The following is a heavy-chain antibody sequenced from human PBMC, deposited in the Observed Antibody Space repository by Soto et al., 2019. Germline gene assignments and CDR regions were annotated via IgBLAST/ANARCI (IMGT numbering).Heavy chain of an antibody. D-gene: IGHD1-26*01. Sequence: SVTLSLTCAVSGGCISSSNWWSWVRQPPGKGLEWIGEIYHSGSTNYNPSLKSRVTISVDKSKNQFSLKLSSVTAADTAVYYCARFNTGSYYEAFDIWGQGTMVTVSS. CDR1: GGCISSSNW. CDR2: IYHSGST. V-gene: IGHV4-4*02. J-gene: IGHJ3*02. CDR3: ARFNTGSYYEAFDI.